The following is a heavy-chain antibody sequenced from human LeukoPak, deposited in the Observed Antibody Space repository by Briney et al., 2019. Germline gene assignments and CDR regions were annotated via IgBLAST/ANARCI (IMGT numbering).Heavy chain of an antibody. CDR2: INSDGSST. V-gene: IGHV3-74*01. J-gene: IGHJ3*02. CDR3: AREPYYDFWSGFDAFDI. Sequence: GGSLRLSCAASGFTFSSYWMHWVRQAPGKGLVWVSRINSDGSSTSYADSVKGRFTISRDNAKNTLYLQMNSLRAEDTAVYYCAREPYYDFWSGFDAFDIWGQGTMVTVSS. CDR1: GFTFSSYW. D-gene: IGHD3-3*01.